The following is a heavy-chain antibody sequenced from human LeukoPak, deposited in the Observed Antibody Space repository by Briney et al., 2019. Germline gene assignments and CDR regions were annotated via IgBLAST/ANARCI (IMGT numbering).Heavy chain of an antibody. CDR3: AHRRCYYGSGSGGTFDI. J-gene: IGHJ3*02. CDR2: HYWDDDK. CDR1: GFSLSTSGVG. D-gene: IGHD3-10*01. V-gene: IGHV2-5*02. Sequence: SGPTLVKPTQTLTLTCTFSGFSLSTSGVGVGWIRQPPGKALEWLALHYWDDDKRYSPSLKSRLTIIKDTSKNQVVLTMTNMDPVDTATYYCAHRRCYYGSGSGGTFDIWGQGTMVTVSS.